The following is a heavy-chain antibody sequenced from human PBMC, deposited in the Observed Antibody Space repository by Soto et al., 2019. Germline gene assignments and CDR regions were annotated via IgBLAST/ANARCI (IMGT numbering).Heavy chain of an antibody. J-gene: IGHJ6*02. V-gene: IGHV3-30*18. Sequence: GGSLRLSCAASGFTFGSYGMHWVRQAPGKGLEWVAGISYDGSKKYYGESVKGRFTISNDNSKNTLYLQMNSLRVEDTAVYYCAKAIENYSTGYYKPFYYFGVDVWGQGTTVTVSS. D-gene: IGHD3-22*01. CDR2: ISYDGSKK. CDR1: GFTFGSYG. CDR3: AKAIENYSTGYYKPFYYFGVDV.